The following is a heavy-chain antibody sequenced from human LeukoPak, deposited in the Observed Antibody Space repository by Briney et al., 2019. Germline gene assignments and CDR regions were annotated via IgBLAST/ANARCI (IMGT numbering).Heavy chain of an antibody. J-gene: IGHJ6*02. Sequence: SETLCLTCTVSGGSISSYYWSRIRQPPGKGLEWIVYIYYSGSTNYNPSLKSRVTISVDTSKNQFSLKLSSVTAADTAVYYCAREPRGYDFWSGYQESYGMHVWGQGTTVTVSS. CDR2: IYYSGST. V-gene: IGHV4-59*01. CDR3: AREPRGYDFWSGYQESYGMHV. D-gene: IGHD3-3*01. CDR1: GGSISSYY.